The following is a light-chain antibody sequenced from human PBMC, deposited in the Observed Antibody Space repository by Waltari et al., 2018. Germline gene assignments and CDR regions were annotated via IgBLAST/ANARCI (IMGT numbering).Light chain of an antibody. Sequence: SYDLTQPPSLSVSPGQTASITCSGDKLGDKYACWYQQKPGQSPGLVIYQNNKRPSGIPERFSGSNSGNTATLTISGTQAMDEADYYCQAWDSNTYVFGTGTKVTVL. CDR2: QNN. V-gene: IGLV3-1*01. CDR1: KLGDKY. J-gene: IGLJ1*01. CDR3: QAWDSNTYV.